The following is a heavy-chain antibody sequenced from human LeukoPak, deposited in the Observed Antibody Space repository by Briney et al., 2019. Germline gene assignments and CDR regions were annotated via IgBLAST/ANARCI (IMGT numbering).Heavy chain of an antibody. J-gene: IGHJ6*01. CDR3: AKVAPPLFCYCDEYYSYGKDD. D-gene: IGHD2-21*01. V-gene: IGHV3-23*01. CDR1: GLPFSCYS. Sequence: GGSLTLPCAASGLPFSCYSMSWVRQAPGKGLEWVADICGSGGSTYYADSVQGRFTISTDNAKNTLYLHMNSRKAADKVVYYCAKVAPPLFCYCDEYYSYGKDDCWGRATVVVSS. CDR2: ICGSGGST.